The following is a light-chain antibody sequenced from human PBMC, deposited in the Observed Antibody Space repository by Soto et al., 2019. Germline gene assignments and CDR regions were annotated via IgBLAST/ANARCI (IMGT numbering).Light chain of an antibody. Sequence: QSVLTQPPSASGTPGQRVTISCSGSSSNIGDSYGYWFQQLPGTAPKLLIYRNNQRPSGVPDRFSGSKSGTSASLAISGLRPEDEADYYCATWDDSLRGRVFGGGTKLTVL. CDR1: SSNIGDSY. V-gene: IGLV1-47*01. J-gene: IGLJ3*02. CDR2: RNN. CDR3: ATWDDSLRGRV.